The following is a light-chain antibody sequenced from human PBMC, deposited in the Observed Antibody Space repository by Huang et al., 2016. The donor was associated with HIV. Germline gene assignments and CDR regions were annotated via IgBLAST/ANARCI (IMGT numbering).Light chain of an antibody. J-gene: IGKJ3*01. CDR3: QQLYTYPFT. V-gene: IGKV1-9*01. CDR1: QGIGSS. Sequence: IQLTQSPSSLSASVGDRVTITCRASQGIGSSVAWYQQKPGKAPKLLIYGASTLQSVVPVRVSGSGSGTEFTLTISSLQPEDFATYWCQQLYTYPFTFGPGTKVDLK. CDR2: GAS.